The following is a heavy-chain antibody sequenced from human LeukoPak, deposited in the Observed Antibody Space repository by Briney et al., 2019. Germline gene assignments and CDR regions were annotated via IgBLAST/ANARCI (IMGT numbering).Heavy chain of an antibody. CDR1: GFTFSTYS. Sequence: GGSLRLSCAPSGFTFSTYSMNWVRQAPGKGLEWVSYIAASSNTIYYADSVKGRFTISRDNAKNSLYLQMNSLRDEDTAVYYCARDLGGSYYFDYWGQGTLVTVSS. V-gene: IGHV3-48*02. D-gene: IGHD1-26*01. CDR3: ARDLGGSYYFDY. CDR2: IAASSNTI. J-gene: IGHJ4*02.